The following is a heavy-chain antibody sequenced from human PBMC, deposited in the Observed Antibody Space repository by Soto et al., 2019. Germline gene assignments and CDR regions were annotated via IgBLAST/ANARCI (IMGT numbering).Heavy chain of an antibody. V-gene: IGHV3-74*01. D-gene: IGHD4-4*01. J-gene: IGHJ6*02. CDR3: ARVPTTVTTPGMDV. CDR2: INPDGSTT. CDR1: GFTFSSYW. Sequence: GGSLRLSCAASGFTFSSYWMHWVRQAPGEGLMWVSRINPDGSTTSYADSVKGRFTISRDNAKNTLYLQMNSLRVEDTAVYYCARVPTTVTTPGMDVWGQRTTVTVSS.